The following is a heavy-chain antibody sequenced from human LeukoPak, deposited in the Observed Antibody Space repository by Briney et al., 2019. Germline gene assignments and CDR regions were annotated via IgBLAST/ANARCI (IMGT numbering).Heavy chain of an antibody. Sequence: GGSLRLSCAASGFTVSSNYMSWVRQAPGKGLEWVSVIYSGGSTYYADSVKGRFTISRDNSKNTLYLQMNSLRAEDTAVYYCARPKQDSSGWYAFDYWGQGTLVTVSS. CDR2: IYSGGST. D-gene: IGHD6-19*01. CDR1: GFTVSSNY. CDR3: ARPKQDSSGWYAFDY. J-gene: IGHJ4*02. V-gene: IGHV3-53*01.